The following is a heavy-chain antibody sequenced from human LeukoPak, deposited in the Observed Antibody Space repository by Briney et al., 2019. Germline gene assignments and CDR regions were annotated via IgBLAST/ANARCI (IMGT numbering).Heavy chain of an antibody. V-gene: IGHV3-23*01. Sequence: PGGSLRLSCAASGFTFRNYGMSWVRQAPGKGLEWVSVVSDSGTSAYYADSVKGRFTISRDNSKNTLYLQMNSLRAEDTAVYYCARDLYTSSSDYWGQGTLVTVSS. D-gene: IGHD6-13*01. CDR1: GFTFRNYG. CDR2: VSDSGTSA. J-gene: IGHJ4*02. CDR3: ARDLYTSSSDY.